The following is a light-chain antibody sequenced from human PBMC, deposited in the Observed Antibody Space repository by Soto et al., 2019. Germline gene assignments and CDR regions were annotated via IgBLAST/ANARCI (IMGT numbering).Light chain of an antibody. CDR1: QSVSSN. J-gene: IGKJ4*01. CDR2: GAS. V-gene: IGKV3-15*01. Sequence: EIVMTQSPATLSVSPGERATLSCRASQSVSSNLAWYQQKPGQAPRLLIYGASTRATGIPARFSGSGSGTEFTLTISSLQSEDFAGYYCQQYNNWPLTFCGGPKVEIK. CDR3: QQYNNWPLT.